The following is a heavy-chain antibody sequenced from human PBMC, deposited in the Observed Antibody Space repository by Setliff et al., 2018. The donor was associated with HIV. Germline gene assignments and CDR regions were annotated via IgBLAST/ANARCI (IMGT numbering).Heavy chain of an antibody. V-gene: IGHV1-24*01. Sequence: VKVSCKVSGHTLTELSMHWVRQAPGKGLEWMGGFDPEKSEKIDAQKLQGRVTMTEDTSTDTAYMELRSLRSEDTAVYYCATHRWYSGSYLRDYWGQGTLVTVSS. CDR2: FDPEKSEK. D-gene: IGHD1-26*01. CDR3: ATHRWYSGSYLRDY. CDR1: GHTLTELS. J-gene: IGHJ4*02.